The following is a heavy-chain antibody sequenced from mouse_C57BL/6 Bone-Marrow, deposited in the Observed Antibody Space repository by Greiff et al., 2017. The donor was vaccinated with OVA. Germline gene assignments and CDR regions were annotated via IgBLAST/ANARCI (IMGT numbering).Heavy chain of an antibody. J-gene: IGHJ1*03. V-gene: IGHV1-5*01. D-gene: IGHD2-2*01. Sequence: EVQLQQSGTVLARPGASVKMSCKTSGYTFTSYGMHWVKQRPGQGLEWIGAIYPGNSDTSYNQKFKGKAKLTADTSASTAYMELCSLTNEDSAVYYCTRPVYGYDWYFDVWGTGTTVTVSS. CDR2: IYPGNSDT. CDR1: GYTFTSYG. CDR3: TRPVYGYDWYFDV.